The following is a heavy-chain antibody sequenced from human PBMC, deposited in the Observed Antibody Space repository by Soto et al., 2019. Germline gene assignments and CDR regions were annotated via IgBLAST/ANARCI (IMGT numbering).Heavy chain of an antibody. CDR2: ISYDGSNK. V-gene: IGHV3-30-3*01. J-gene: IGHJ6*02. CDR3: ARDLFEGNYYGMDV. CDR1: GFNFSSYA. Sequence: GGSLRLSCSASGFNFSSYAMHWVRQAPGKGLEWVAVISYDGSNKYYADSVKGRFTISRDNSKNTLYLQMNSLRAEDTAVYYCARDLFEGNYYGMDVWGQGTTVTVSS. D-gene: IGHD2-21*01.